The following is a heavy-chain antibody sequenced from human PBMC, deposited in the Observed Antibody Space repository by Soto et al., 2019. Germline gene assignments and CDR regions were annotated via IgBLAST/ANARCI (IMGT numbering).Heavy chain of an antibody. CDR3: AKTPVLLLFGAWLDP. CDR1: GYTFTNYG. V-gene: IGHV1-18*01. CDR2: ISADNGDT. J-gene: IGHJ5*02. Sequence: QIQLVQSGAEVRKPGASVKISCEASGYTFTNYGIGWVRQAPGEGLEWMGWISADNGDTNYAQKFQGRVIMTTDTSTSTAYMELRSLRSDDTAVYYCAKTPVLLLFGAWLDPWGQGTLVTVSS. D-gene: IGHD3-16*01.